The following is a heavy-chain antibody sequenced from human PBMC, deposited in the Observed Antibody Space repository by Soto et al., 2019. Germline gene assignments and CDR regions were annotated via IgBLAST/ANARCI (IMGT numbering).Heavy chain of an antibody. CDR2: IDGSGTTK. Sequence: EVQLLESGGGLVQPGGSLRLSCGVSGFTFNDFEMNWVRQAPGKGLEWLAYIDGSGTTKKYADSVRGRFTISRDNPNNSLFLQMSSLSAADTAIYYCARGLGRFNYWGQGALVSVSS. J-gene: IGHJ4*02. CDR3: ARGLGRFNY. V-gene: IGHV3-48*03. CDR1: GFTFNDFE. D-gene: IGHD3-10*01.